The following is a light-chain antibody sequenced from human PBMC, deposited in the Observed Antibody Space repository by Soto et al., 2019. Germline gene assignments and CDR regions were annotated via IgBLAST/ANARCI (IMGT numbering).Light chain of an antibody. Sequence: DIQMTQSPSALSASVGDRVTITCRASQSISSWLAWYQQKPGKAPRLLIYDAPYLERGVPSRFSGSGSGTEFTLPSSDLQPDDLGTYYCQQYNNFWTFGPGTKVEI. V-gene: IGKV1-5*01. CDR2: DAP. J-gene: IGKJ1*01. CDR1: QSISSW. CDR3: QQYNNFWT.